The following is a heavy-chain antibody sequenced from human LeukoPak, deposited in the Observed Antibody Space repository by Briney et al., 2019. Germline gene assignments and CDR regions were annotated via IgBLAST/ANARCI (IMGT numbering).Heavy chain of an antibody. V-gene: IGHV5-51*01. CDR1: GYSFTSYW. J-gene: IGHJ4*02. D-gene: IGHD6-13*01. Sequence: GESLKISCKGSGYSFTSYWIGWVRQMPGKGLEWMGIIYPGDSDTRYSPSFQGQVTISADKSTSTAYLQWSSLKASDNAMYYCARVLRGSTSWYFVYWAQGTLVTVFS. CDR2: IYPGDSDT. CDR3: ARVLRGSTSWYFVY.